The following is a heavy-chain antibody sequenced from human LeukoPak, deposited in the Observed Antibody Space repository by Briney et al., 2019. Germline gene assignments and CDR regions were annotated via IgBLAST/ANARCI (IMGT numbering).Heavy chain of an antibody. J-gene: IGHJ4*02. V-gene: IGHV1-18*04. CDR3: ARDCSGGSCYSTVYY. Sequence: ASVKVSCKASGYTFTSYGISWVRQAPGQGLEWMGWISAYNGNTNYAQKLQGRVTMTTDTSTSTAYMELRSLRSDDTAVYYCARDCSGGSCYSTVYYWGQGTLVTVSS. CDR2: ISAYNGNT. D-gene: IGHD2-15*01. CDR1: GYTFTSYG.